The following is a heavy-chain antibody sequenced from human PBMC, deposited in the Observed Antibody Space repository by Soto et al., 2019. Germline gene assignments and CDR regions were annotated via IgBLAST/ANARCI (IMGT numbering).Heavy chain of an antibody. Sequence: QVQLVQSGAEVKKPRASVKVSCKASNYTFNMYGISWVRQAPGQGLEWMGWISGYNGNTEYEQKFQGRVTMTTDTSTSTAYMELRSLRADDTAVYYCARVVYYDSSGYYYPWGQGTLVTVSS. J-gene: IGHJ5*02. CDR2: ISGYNGNT. CDR3: ARVVYYDSSGYYYP. CDR1: NYTFNMYG. V-gene: IGHV1-18*01. D-gene: IGHD3-22*01.